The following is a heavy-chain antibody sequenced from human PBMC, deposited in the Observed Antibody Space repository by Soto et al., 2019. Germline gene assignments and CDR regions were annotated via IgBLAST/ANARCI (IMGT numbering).Heavy chain of an antibody. Sequence: SETLSLTCAVSSGSISSSNWWSWVRQPPGKGLEWIGEIYHSGSTNYNPSLKSRVTISVDKSKNQFSLKLSSVTTADTAVYYCARDSRIAVAGYYYMDVWGKGTTVTVSS. CDR3: ARDSRIAVAGYYYMDV. CDR1: SGSISSSNW. CDR2: IYHSGST. D-gene: IGHD6-19*01. J-gene: IGHJ6*03. V-gene: IGHV4-4*02.